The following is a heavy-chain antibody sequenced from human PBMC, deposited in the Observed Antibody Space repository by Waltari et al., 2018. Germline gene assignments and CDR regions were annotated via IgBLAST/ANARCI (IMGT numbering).Heavy chain of an antibody. V-gene: IGHV4-59*11. CDR3: ARAGSSGSNAFDI. J-gene: IGHJ3*02. D-gene: IGHD3-22*01. CDR2: IYYSGST. Sequence: QVQLQESGPGLVKPSETLSLTCTVSGGSISSHYWSWIRQPPGKGLEWIGYIYYSGSTNYSPSLKSRVTISVDTSKNQFSLKLGSVTAADTAVDYCARAGSSGSNAFDIWGQGTMVTVSS. CDR1: GGSISSHY.